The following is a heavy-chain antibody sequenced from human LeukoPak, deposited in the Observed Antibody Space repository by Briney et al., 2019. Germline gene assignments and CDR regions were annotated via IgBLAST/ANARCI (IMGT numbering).Heavy chain of an antibody. CDR2: ISAYNGNT. CDR1: GYTFTSYG. V-gene: IGHV1-18*01. D-gene: IGHD5-12*01. J-gene: IGHJ6*03. Sequence: ASVKVSCKASGYTFTSYGISWVRQAPGQGLEWMGRISAYNGNTNYAQKLQGRVTMTTDTSTSTAYMELRSLRSDDTAVYYCARGRAGGYDYLSPRGYYYYYMDVWGKGTTVTVSS. CDR3: ARGRAGGYDYLSPRGYYYYYMDV.